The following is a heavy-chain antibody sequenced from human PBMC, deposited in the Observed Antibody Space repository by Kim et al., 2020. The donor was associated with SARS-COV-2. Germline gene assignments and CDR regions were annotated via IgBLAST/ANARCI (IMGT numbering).Heavy chain of an antibody. CDR3: TTGSWFDP. CDR2: GKT. J-gene: IGHJ5*02. V-gene: IGHV3-15*01. Sequence: GKTVYAAPVKGRFTISRDDSKNTLYLQMNSLKTEDTAVYYCTTGSWFDPWGQGTLVTVSS.